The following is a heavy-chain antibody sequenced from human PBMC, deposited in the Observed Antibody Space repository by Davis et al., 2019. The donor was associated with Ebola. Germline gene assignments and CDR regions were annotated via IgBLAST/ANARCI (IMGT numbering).Heavy chain of an antibody. CDR1: GYTFTSYY. CDR3: ARDRGLGQGIFGVVIIQPSYYYYMDV. V-gene: IGHV1-46*01. J-gene: IGHJ6*03. D-gene: IGHD3-3*01. Sequence: ASVKVSCKASGYTFTSYYMHWVRQAPGQGLEWMGIINPSGGSTSYAQKFQGRVTMTRDTSTSTVYMELSSLRSEDTAVYYCARDRGLGQGIFGVVIIQPSYYYYMDVWGKGTTVTVSS. CDR2: INPSGGST.